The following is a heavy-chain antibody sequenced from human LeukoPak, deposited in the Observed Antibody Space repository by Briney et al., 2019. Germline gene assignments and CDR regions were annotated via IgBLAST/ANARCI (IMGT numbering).Heavy chain of an antibody. Sequence: ASVKVSCKASGYTFTSYGISWVRQAPGQGLEWMGWISAYNGNTNYAQKPQGRVTMTTDTSTSTAYMELRSLRSDDTAVYYCARDLTTSRLIVVVPAASYNWFDPWGQGTLVTVSS. V-gene: IGHV1-18*01. CDR2: ISAYNGNT. CDR3: ARDLTTSRLIVVVPAASYNWFDP. D-gene: IGHD2-2*01. CDR1: GYTFTSYG. J-gene: IGHJ5*02.